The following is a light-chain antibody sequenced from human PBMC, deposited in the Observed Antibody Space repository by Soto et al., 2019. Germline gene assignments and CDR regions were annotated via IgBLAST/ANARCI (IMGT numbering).Light chain of an antibody. CDR1: SSDVGGYKY. J-gene: IGLJ3*02. V-gene: IGLV2-8*01. Sequence: QSTLTQPPSASGSPGQSVTISCTGTSSDVGGYKYVSWYQQHPGKAPKLMIYEVSKRPSGVPDRFSGSKSGNTASLTVSGLQAEDEADYYCSAYTARSTLVFGGGTKVTVL. CDR2: EVS. CDR3: SAYTARSTLV.